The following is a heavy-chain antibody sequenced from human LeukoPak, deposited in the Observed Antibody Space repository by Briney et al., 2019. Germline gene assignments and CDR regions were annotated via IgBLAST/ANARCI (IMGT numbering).Heavy chain of an antibody. CDR1: GGSISSYY. CDR3: ARHGLAAAGPWNWFDP. D-gene: IGHD6-13*01. V-gene: IGHV4-59*08. J-gene: IGHJ5*02. CDR2: IYYSGST. Sequence: SETLSLTCTVSGGSISSYYWSWIRQPPGKGLEWIGYIYYSGSTNYNPSLKSQVTISVDTSKNQFSLKLSSVTAADTAVYYCARHGLAAAGPWNWFDPWGQGTLVTVSS.